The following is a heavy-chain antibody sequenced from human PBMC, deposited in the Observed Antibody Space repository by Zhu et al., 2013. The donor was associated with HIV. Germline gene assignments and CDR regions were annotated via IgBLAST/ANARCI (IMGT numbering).Heavy chain of an antibody. CDR3: ARTSFRNTVTPYYFEF. Sequence: QVQLVQSGAELKKPGASVKVSCKTSGYTFVNYGINWVRQATGQGLEWIGWMNPHSGNTGYAQKFQGRVTMTKNTSITTAYLDLINLTYEDTAVYYCARTSFRNTVTPYYFEFWGQGTLVTVSS. CDR2: MNPHSGNT. CDR1: GYTFVNYG. D-gene: IGHD4-17*01. J-gene: IGHJ4*02. V-gene: IGHV1-8*01.